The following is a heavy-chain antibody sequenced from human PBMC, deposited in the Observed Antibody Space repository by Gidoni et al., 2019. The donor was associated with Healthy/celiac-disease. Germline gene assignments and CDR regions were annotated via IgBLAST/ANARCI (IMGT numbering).Heavy chain of an antibody. J-gene: IGHJ4*02. CDR2: IYYNGST. CDR1: GCSISNGGYY. CDR3: ARVQGGFWSGYYYFDY. V-gene: IGHV4-31*03. Sequence: QVQLQESGPGLVEPSQTLSLTCTVSGCSISNGGYYWRGIRQHPGKGLEWIGYIYYNGSTYYNPSLKSRVTISVDTSKTQFSLKLSSVTAADTAVYYCARVQGGFWSGYYYFDYWGQGTLVTVSS. D-gene: IGHD3-3*01.